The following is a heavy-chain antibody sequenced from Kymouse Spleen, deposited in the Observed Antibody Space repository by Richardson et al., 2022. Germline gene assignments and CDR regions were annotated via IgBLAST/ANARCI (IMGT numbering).Heavy chain of an antibody. CDR3: ARPLRNPYYFDY. J-gene: IGHJ4*02. V-gene: IGHV4-39*01. D-gene: IGHD1-14*01. CDR2: IYYSGST. CDR1: GGSISSSSYY. Sequence: QLQLQESGPGLVKPSETLSLTCTVSGGSISSSSYYWGWIRQPPGKGLEWIGSIYYSGSTYYNPSLKSRVTISVDTSKNQFSLKLSSVTAADTAVYYCARPLRNPYYFDYWGQGTLVTVSS.